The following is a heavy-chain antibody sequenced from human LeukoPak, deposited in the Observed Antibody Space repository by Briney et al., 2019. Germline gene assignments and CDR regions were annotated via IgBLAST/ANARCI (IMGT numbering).Heavy chain of an antibody. V-gene: IGHV3-11*04. CDR1: GFTFSDYY. Sequence: GGSLRLSCAASGFTFSDYYMSWIRQAPGKGLEWVSYISSSGSTICYADSVKGRFTISRDNAKNSLYLQMNSLRAEDTAVYYCARDVGSSGWFPFHHPDYWGQGTLVTVSS. CDR3: ARDVGSSGWFPFHHPDY. J-gene: IGHJ4*02. CDR2: ISSSGSTI. D-gene: IGHD6-19*01.